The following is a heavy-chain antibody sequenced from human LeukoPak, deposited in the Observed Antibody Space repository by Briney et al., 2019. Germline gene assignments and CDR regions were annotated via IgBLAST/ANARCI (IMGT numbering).Heavy chain of an antibody. J-gene: IGHJ4*02. CDR1: GFSLSSHT. D-gene: IGHD6-19*01. V-gene: IGHV3-30-3*01. Sequence: GRSLRLSCAASGFSLSSHTMHWVRQAPGKGLEWVAVISTDGNNKDYADSVKGRFTITRDNAKNTVSLQMNSLRAEDTAVYYCARGGVGCFDYWGQGTLVTVSS. CDR3: ARGGVGCFDY. CDR2: ISTDGNNK.